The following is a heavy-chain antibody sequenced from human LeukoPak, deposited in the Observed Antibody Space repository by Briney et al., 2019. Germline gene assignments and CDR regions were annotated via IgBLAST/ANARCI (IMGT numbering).Heavy chain of an antibody. D-gene: IGHD4-17*01. CDR1: GGSIRNYY. J-gene: IGHJ4*02. CDR3: ARATIYGDADY. V-gene: IGHV4-59*01. CDR2: MYSSGTT. Sequence: SETLSLTCTVSGGSIRNYYCSWIRQPPGKGLEWIGYMYSSGTTNYNPSLKSRVTISVDTSKNQFSLTLSSVTAADTALYYCARATIYGDADYWGQATLVTVTS.